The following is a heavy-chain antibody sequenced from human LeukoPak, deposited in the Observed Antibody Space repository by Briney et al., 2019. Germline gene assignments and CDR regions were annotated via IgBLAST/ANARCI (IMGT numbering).Heavy chain of an antibody. V-gene: IGHV4-59*01. D-gene: IGHD3-3*01. CDR2: IYYSGST. J-gene: IGHJ4*02. CDR3: ASTYYDFWSGYLVFDY. CDR1: GGSTSSYY. Sequence: SETLSLTCTVSGGSTSSYYWSWIRQPPGKGLEWIGYIYYSGSTNYNPSLKSRVTISVDTSKNQFSLKLSSVTAADTAVYYCASTYYDFWSGYLVFDYWGQGTLVTVSS.